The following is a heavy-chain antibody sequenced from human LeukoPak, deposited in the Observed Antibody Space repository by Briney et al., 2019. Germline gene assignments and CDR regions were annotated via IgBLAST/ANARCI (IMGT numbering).Heavy chain of an antibody. CDR3: ARRTKPGYCSSTSCLNWYFDL. D-gene: IGHD2-2*01. J-gene: IGHJ2*01. CDR1: GGSFSGYY. CDR2: INHSGST. V-gene: IGHV4-34*01. Sequence: SETLSLTCAVYGGSFSGYYWSWIRQPPGKGLEWIGEINHSGSTNYNPSLKSRVTISVDTSKNQFSLKLSSVTAADTAVYYCARRTKPGYCSSTSCLNWYFDLWGRGTLVTVSS.